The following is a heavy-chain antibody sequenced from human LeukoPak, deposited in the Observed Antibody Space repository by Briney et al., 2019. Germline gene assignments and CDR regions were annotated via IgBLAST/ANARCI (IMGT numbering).Heavy chain of an antibody. J-gene: IGHJ5*02. CDR3: ATGPLLSSYWFDP. CDR2: FDPEDGET. V-gene: IGHV1-24*01. D-gene: IGHD3-10*01. CDR1: GYTLTELS. Sequence: ASVKVSCKVSGYTLTELSMHWVRQAPGKGLEWMGGFDPEDGETIYAQKFQGRVTMTEDTSTDTAYMELSSLRFEDTAVYYCATGPLLSSYWFDPWGQGTLVTVSS.